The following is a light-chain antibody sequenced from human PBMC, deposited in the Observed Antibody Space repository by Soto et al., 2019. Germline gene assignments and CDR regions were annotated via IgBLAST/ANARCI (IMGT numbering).Light chain of an antibody. J-gene: IGKJ1*01. CDR3: QQSYTTPPA. CDR2: TTS. CDR1: QSVSIY. V-gene: IGKV1-39*01. Sequence: DIQMTQSPSSLSASVGDRVTITCRASQSVSIYLNWYQQKPGKAPKLLIYTTSSLQSEVPSRFSGSGAGTDFTLNISSLQPEDFATYYCQQSYTTPPAFGQGTKVEVK.